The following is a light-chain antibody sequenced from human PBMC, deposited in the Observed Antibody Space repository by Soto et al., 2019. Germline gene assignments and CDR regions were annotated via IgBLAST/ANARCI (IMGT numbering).Light chain of an antibody. CDR3: HQYGSSVLT. CDR1: QTINNNY. V-gene: IGKV3-20*01. J-gene: IGKJ4*01. Sequence: EIVLTQSPGTLSLSPGDRATLSCRASQTINNNYFAWYQQRPGQAPRLLVFGTSSRAPGIPFRFIGSGSGTDFTLTIPRLEPEDFALYYCHQYGSSVLTFGGGTKVEIK. CDR2: GTS.